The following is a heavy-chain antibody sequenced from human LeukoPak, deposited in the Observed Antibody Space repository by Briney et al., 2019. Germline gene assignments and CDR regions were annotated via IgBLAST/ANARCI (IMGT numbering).Heavy chain of an antibody. CDR3: ARRGSSSGKNNGFDP. CDR1: GGSISSYY. CDR2: IYYSGST. J-gene: IGHJ5*02. Sequence: PSETLSLTCTVSGGSISSYYWSWIRQPPGKGLEWIGYIYYSGSTNYNPSLKSRVTISVDTSKNQFSLKLSSVTAADTAVYYCARRGSSSGKNNGFDPWGQGTLVTVSS. D-gene: IGHD3-10*01. V-gene: IGHV4-59*01.